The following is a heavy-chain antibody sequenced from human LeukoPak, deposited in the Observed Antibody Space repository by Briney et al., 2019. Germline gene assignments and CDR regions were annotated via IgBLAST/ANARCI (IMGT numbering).Heavy chain of an antibody. CDR1: GYTFTGYY. CDR2: INPNSGGT. D-gene: IGHD3-10*01. J-gene: IGHJ4*02. V-gene: IGHV1-2*02. CDR3: ARDRDYGSGIFDY. Sequence: ASVKVSGKASGYTFTGYYMHWVRQAPGQGLEWMGWINPNSGGTNYAQKFQGRVTMTRDTSISTAYMELNRLRSDDTAVYYCARDRDYGSGIFDYWGQGTLVTVSS.